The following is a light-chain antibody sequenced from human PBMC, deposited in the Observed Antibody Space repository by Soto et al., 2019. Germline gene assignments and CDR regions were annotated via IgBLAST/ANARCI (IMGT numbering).Light chain of an antibody. V-gene: IGKV3-20*01. CDR1: QSVSSSY. CDR3: QQYGSSPYT. Sequence: EIVLTQSPGTLSLSPGERATLSCRASQSVSSSYLAWYQQKPGQAPRLLIYGASSRATGIPDRFSGSGSGTDFTLTISRVEHEDFAVYYCQQYGSSPYTFGQGTKLEI. J-gene: IGKJ2*01. CDR2: GAS.